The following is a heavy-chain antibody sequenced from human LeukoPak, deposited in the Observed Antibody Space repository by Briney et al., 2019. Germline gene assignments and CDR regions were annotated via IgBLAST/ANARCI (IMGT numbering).Heavy chain of an antibody. V-gene: IGHV3-23*01. CDR1: GFTFSSYA. D-gene: IGHD4-17*01. J-gene: IGHJ3*02. CDR3: ARAWTTVTTAFDI. Sequence: GGSLRLSCAASGFTFSSYAMSWVRQAPGKGLEWVSAISGSGGSTYYADSVKGRFTISRDNSKNTLYLQMNGLRAEDTAVYYCARAWTTVTTAFDIWGQGTMVTVSS. CDR2: ISGSGGST.